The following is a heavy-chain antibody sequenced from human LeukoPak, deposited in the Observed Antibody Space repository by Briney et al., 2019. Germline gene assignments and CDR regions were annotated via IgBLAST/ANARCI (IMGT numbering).Heavy chain of an antibody. J-gene: IGHJ4*02. CDR1: GFTFSSYW. Sequence: GGSLRLSCAASGFTFSSYWMSWVRQAPGKGLEWVSYISSSSSTIYYADSVKGRFTISRDNAKNSLYLQMNSLRAGDTAVYYCARVLHKRNYDSSDYYAYWGQGTLVTVSS. D-gene: IGHD3-22*01. V-gene: IGHV3-48*01. CDR3: ARVLHKRNYDSSDYYAY. CDR2: ISSSSSTI.